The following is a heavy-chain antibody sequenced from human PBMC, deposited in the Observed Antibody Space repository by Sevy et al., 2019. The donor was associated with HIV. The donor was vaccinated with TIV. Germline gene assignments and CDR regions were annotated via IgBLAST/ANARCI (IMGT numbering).Heavy chain of an antibody. CDR3: AREGCTRPHDH. D-gene: IGHD2-8*01. V-gene: IGHV3-23*01. CDR1: GFNFNIYS. J-gene: IGHJ4*02. Sequence: GGSLRLSCVASGFNFNIYSMSWVRQAPGKGLEWVSTLSFGCGRINHADSVQGRFTMSRDDSKKMVYLEMNSLGAEDTAVYYCAREGCTRPHDHWGQGTLVTVSS. CDR2: LSFGCGRI.